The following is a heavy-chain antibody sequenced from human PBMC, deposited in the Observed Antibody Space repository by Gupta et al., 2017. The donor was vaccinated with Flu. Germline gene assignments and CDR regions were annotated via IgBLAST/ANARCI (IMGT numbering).Heavy chain of an antibody. V-gene: IGHV3-15*02. CDR1: GFSFSYAY. Sequence: EVQLVESGGALVKPGGSLRLSCAASGFSFSYAYMNWVRQAPGKGLEWVGRLKSETDGGTADYAAPVKGRFTISRDDSKNTLWLQMNSLRTEDTAVYYCTTNSSGGIAFDIWGQETTVTVSA. CDR2: LKSETDGGTA. J-gene: IGHJ3*02. CDR3: TTNSSGGIAFDI. D-gene: IGHD2-21*01.